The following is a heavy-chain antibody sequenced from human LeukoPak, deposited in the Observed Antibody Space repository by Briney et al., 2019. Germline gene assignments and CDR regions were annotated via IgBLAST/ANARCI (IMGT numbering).Heavy chain of an antibody. CDR3: ARDRGTPFYYYYGMDV. V-gene: IGHV4-34*01. Sequence: PSETLSLTCAVYGGSFSGYYWSWIRQPPGKGLEWIGEINHSGSTDYNPSLKSRVTISVDTSRTQFSLKLSSVTAADTAVYYCARDRGTPFYYYYGMDVWGQGTTVTVSS. CDR2: INHSGST. D-gene: IGHD2-15*01. J-gene: IGHJ6*02. CDR1: GGSFSGYY.